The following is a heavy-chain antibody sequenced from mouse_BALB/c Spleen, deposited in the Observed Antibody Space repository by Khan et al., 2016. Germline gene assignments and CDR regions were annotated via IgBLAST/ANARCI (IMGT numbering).Heavy chain of an antibody. V-gene: IGHV7-3*02. J-gene: IGHJ3*01. CDR1: GFTFTDYY. D-gene: IGHD4-1*01. CDR2: IRNKAGGYTT. CDR3: ASLTGTIAY. Sequence: EVELVASGGGLVQTGGSLRLSCATSGFTFTDYYMTWVRQPPGKALEWLGFIRNKAGGYTTEYSASVKGRFTISRDNSQSILYLQMNTLRAEDSATYYCASLTGTIAYWGQGTLVTVSA.